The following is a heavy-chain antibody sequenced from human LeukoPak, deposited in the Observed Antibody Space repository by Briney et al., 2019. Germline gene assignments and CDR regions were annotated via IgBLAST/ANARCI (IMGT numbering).Heavy chain of an antibody. V-gene: IGHV3-66*01. Sequence: GGSLRLSCAASGFSVSNNYMSWVRQAPGKGLGWVSIMYSGGSTYYADSVKGRFTISRDHAKNTLYLQMNSLRAEDTAVYYCARAEASSWFAYWGQGTLVTVSS. CDR2: MYSGGST. CDR1: GFSVSNNY. CDR3: ARAEASSWFAY. J-gene: IGHJ4*02. D-gene: IGHD6-13*01.